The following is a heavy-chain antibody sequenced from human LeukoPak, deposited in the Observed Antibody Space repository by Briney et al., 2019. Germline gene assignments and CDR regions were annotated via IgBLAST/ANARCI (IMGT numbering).Heavy chain of an antibody. CDR3: ARTLYGGYVYFDY. D-gene: IGHD4-17*01. Sequence: SETLSLTCTVSGGSISSGGYYWSWIRQPPGKGLEWIGSIYHSGSTYYNPSLKSRVTILVDTSKNQFSLKVTSVTAADTAVYYCARTLYGGYVYFDYWGQGTLVTVSS. V-gene: IGHV4-39*07. CDR1: GGSISSGGYY. J-gene: IGHJ4*02. CDR2: IYHSGST.